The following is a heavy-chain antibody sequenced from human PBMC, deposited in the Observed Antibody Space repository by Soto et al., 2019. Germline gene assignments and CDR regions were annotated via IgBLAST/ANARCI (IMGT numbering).Heavy chain of an antibody. Sequence: NPSETLSLTCTVSGGSISSYYWSWIRQPPGKGLEWIGYTYYSGSTNYNPSLESRVNISVDTSKNQFSLRLSSVTAADTALYYCAREAGGVYVWGSSRHAGEGYFDYWGHGTLVTVSS. V-gene: IGHV4-59*12. CDR2: TYYSGST. D-gene: IGHD3-16*02. J-gene: IGHJ4*01. CDR1: GGSISSYY. CDR3: AREAGGVYVWGSSRHAGEGYFDY.